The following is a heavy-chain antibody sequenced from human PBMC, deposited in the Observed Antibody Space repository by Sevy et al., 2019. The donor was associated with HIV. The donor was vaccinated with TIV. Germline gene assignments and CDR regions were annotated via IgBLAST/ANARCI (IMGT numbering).Heavy chain of an antibody. V-gene: IGHV3-15*01. J-gene: IGHJ4*02. Sequence: GESLKISCAASGFTFSNAWMSWVRQAPGKGLEWVGRIKSKTDGGTTDYAAPVKGRFTISRDDSKNTLYLQMNSLKTEDTAVYYCTTDRDSGGDSGIWGQGTLVTVSS. CDR1: GFTFSNAW. CDR3: TTDRDSGGDSGI. CDR2: IKSKTDGGTT. D-gene: IGHD2-21*01.